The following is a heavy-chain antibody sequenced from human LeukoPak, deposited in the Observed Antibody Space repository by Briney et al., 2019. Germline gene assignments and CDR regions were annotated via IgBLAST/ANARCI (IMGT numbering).Heavy chain of an antibody. CDR1: GYSFTSYW. D-gene: IGHD1-20*01. J-gene: IGHJ3*02. Sequence: GESLKISCKGSGYSFTSYWIGWVRQMPGKGLEWMGIIYPGDSDTRYSPSFKGQVTISADKSISTAYLQWSSLKASDTAMYYCARQYNWNHDAFDIWGQGTMVTVSS. CDR3: ARQYNWNHDAFDI. V-gene: IGHV5-51*01. CDR2: IYPGDSDT.